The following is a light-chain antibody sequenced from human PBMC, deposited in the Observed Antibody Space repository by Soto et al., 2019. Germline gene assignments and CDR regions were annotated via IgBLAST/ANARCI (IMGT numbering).Light chain of an antibody. Sequence: DIVMTQSPATLSVAPGEGVTFSCRASQGVSRKLAWYQHKPGQAPRLLISGASTGATGIPARFSGSGSGTEFTLTISSLQSEDCAIYYCQQYHTWPITFGRGTKVDIK. CDR3: QQYHTWPIT. CDR2: GAS. CDR1: QGVSRK. V-gene: IGKV3-15*01. J-gene: IGKJ3*01.